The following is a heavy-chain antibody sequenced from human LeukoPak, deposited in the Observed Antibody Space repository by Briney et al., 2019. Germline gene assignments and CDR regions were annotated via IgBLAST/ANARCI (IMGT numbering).Heavy chain of an antibody. J-gene: IGHJ4*02. CDR1: GGSLTGYF. CDR3: ARAEGIFGSIY. V-gene: IGHV4-59*08. D-gene: IGHD3-3*01. CDR2: VFYEGNT. Sequence: SETLSLTCTVSGGSLTGYFWSWIRQPPGKGLEWVGYVFYEGNTNYNPSLKSRVTTSVDTSKNQFSLWLNSVTAADTAVYYCARAEGIFGSIYWGQGTLVTVSS.